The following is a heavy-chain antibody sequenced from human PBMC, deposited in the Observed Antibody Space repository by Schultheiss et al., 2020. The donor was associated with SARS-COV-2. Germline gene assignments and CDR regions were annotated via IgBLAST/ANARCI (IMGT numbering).Heavy chain of an antibody. D-gene: IGHD2-15*01. V-gene: IGHV3-21*05. CDR2: ISSSSSYI. CDR3: ARESKDVLVAPRLDY. CDR1: GFTFSSYA. J-gene: IGHJ4*02. Sequence: GGSLRLSCAASGFTFSSYAMSWVRQAPGKGLEWVSYISSSSSYIYYADSVKGRFTISRDNAKNSLYLQMDSLRAEDTAFYYCARESKDVLVAPRLDYWGQGTLLTVS.